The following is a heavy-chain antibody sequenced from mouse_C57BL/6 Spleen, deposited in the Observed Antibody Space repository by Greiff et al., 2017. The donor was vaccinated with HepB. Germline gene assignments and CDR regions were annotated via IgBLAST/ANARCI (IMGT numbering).Heavy chain of an antibody. CDR1: GYTFTSYW. Sequence: QVQLQQPGAELVMPGASVKLSCKASGYTFTSYWMHWVKQRPGQGLEWIGEIDPSDSYTNYNQKFKGKSTLTVDKSSSTAYMQLSSLTSEDSAVYYCARGSYGSSLFAYWGQGTLVTVSA. J-gene: IGHJ3*01. CDR3: ARGSYGSSLFAY. D-gene: IGHD1-1*01. V-gene: IGHV1-69*01. CDR2: IDPSDSYT.